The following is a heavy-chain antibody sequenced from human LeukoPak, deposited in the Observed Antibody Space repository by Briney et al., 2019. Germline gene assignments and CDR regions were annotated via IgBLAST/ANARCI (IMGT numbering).Heavy chain of an antibody. CDR2: INPSGGST. J-gene: IGHJ4*02. D-gene: IGHD2-15*01. V-gene: IGHV1-46*01. CDR3: ARDRYCSGGSCRLEAFDY. Sequence: ASVKVSCKASGYTFTSYGISWVRQAPGQGLEWMGIINPSGGSTSYAQKFQGRVTMTRDTSTSTVYMELSSLRSEDTAVYYCARDRYCSGGSCRLEAFDYWGQGTLVTVSS. CDR1: GYTFTSYG.